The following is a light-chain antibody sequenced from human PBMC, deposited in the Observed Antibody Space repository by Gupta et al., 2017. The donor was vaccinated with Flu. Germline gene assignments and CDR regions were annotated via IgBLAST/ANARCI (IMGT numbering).Light chain of an antibody. CDR3: HQYHDWPYS. CDR1: QSVSSN. J-gene: IGKJ2*03. CDR2: AAS. V-gene: IGKV3-15*01. Sequence: EIVMTQSPDTLSVSPGDRATLSCRASQSVSSNLAWYQQKPGQAPRLLIYAASTRATGVPARFSASGSGTGSTLTITSLQSEDFAVYYCHQYHDWPYSFGQGTKLEIK.